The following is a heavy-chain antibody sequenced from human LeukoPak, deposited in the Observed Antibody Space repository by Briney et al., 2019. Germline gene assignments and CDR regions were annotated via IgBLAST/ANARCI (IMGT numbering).Heavy chain of an antibody. J-gene: IGHJ4*02. CDR1: GFTFSSYA. Sequence: GGSLRLSCAASGFTFSSYAMSWVRQAPGKGLEWVSAISGSGGSTYYADSVKGRFTISRDNSKNTLYLQMNSLRAEDTAVYYCAKDRYLLTTVTPPFDYWGQETLVTVSS. V-gene: IGHV3-23*01. CDR3: AKDRYLLTTVTPPFDY. D-gene: IGHD4-11*01. CDR2: ISGSGGST.